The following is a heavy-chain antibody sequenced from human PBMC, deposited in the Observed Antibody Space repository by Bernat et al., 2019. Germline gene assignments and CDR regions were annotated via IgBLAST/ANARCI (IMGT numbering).Heavy chain of an antibody. D-gene: IGHD4-17*01. Sequence: VQLVESGGDLVKPGGSLRLSCEASKFTFSSYGMHWVRQAPGKGLEWVAVIWYDGSNENYADSVKGRFTISRDNSKNTLYLQMNSLRAEDTAVYYCARVSLYGAPASGMDVWGQGTTVTVSS. J-gene: IGHJ6*02. CDR1: KFTFSSYG. CDR3: ARVSLYGAPASGMDV. CDR2: IWYDGSNE. V-gene: IGHV3-33*01.